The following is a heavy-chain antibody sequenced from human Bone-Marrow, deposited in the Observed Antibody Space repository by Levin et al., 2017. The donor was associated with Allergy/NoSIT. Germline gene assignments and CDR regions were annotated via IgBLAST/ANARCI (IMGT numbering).Heavy chain of an antibody. Sequence: GGSLRLSCAASGFTFSSYAMSWVRQAPGKGLEWVSAISGSGGSTYYADSVKGRFTISRDNSKNTLYLQMNSLRAEDTAVYYCAKVRPFVVVVAATKYYFDYWGQGTLVTVSS. CDR3: AKVRPFVVVVAATKYYFDY. J-gene: IGHJ4*02. D-gene: IGHD2-15*01. CDR2: ISGSGGST. V-gene: IGHV3-23*01. CDR1: GFTFSSYA.